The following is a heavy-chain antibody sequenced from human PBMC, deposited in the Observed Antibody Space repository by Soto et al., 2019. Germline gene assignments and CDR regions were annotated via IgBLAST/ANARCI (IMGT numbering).Heavy chain of an antibody. D-gene: IGHD2-2*01. CDR3: AKELGYCSGTACYGSNCYMDV. CDR1: GFTFRDSA. CDR2: IRGGGTGT. V-gene: IGHV3-23*01. J-gene: IGHJ6*03. Sequence: EVQLLESGGGLVQPGGSLRLSCSGSGFTFRDSAMSWVRQAPGKGLEWVSGIRGGGTGTFYAASVKDRFTISRDNSKNTLYLQLNSLRADDTATYFCAKELGYCSGTACYGSNCYMDVWGKGTTVTVSS.